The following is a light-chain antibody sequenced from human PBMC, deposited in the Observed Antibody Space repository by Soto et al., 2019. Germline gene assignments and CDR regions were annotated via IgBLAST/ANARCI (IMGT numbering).Light chain of an antibody. Sequence: SYELTQPPSASVAPGQTARINCGGNTIGSKSVHWYQQKPGQAPVRAIYYDSDRPSAIPERFSGSNSGNTATLTSSRVEAGNEADYYCQVWDSSSDHPKVVFGGGTKRTGL. V-gene: IGLV3-21*04. CDR1: TIGSKS. CDR3: QVWDSSSDHPKVV. CDR2: YDS. J-gene: IGLJ2*01.